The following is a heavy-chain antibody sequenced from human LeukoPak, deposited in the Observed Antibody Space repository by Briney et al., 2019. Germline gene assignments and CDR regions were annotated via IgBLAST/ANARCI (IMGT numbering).Heavy chain of an antibody. V-gene: IGHV3-30*03. CDR2: ISHDGREI. J-gene: IGHJ4*02. CDR3: ARGRSDSGAYCYFGS. Sequence: SVRSLRLSCAASGFTFSEYTMHWVRQAPSKGLEWVAVISHDGREIYYADSVKGRFTISRDDSMSTMYLQMNSLRAEDTALYYCARGRSDSGAYCYFGSWGQGTPVTVSS. CDR1: GFTFSEYT. D-gene: IGHD3-22*01.